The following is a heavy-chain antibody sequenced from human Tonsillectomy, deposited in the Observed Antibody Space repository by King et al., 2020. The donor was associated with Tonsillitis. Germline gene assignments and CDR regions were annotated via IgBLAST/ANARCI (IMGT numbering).Heavy chain of an antibody. V-gene: IGHV3-30*18. J-gene: IGHJ6*02. CDR1: GFTFSAYV. Sequence: VQLVESGGGVVQPGRSLRLSCAASGFTFSAYVMHWVRQAPGKGLEWVAVITYDGSKKYYADSVKGRFTISRDNSKNTLYLQMNSLRAEDMAVYYCAKVGNSNYEFRSVYYGDGSMDVWGQGTTVTVSS. CDR2: ITYDGSKK. D-gene: IGHD3-3*01. CDR3: AKVGNSNYEFRSVYYGDGSMDV.